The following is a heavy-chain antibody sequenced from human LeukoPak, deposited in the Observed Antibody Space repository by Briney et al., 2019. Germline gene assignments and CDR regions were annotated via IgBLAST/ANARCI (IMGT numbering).Heavy chain of an antibody. V-gene: IGHV3-23*01. Sequence: QSGGSLRLSCAASGFTFSSYAMSWVRQAPGKGLEWVSAISGSGGSTYYADSVKGRFTISRDNSKNTLYLQMNSLRAEDTAVYYCAKGSYYYDSSGYSPIYWGQGTLVTVSS. J-gene: IGHJ4*02. D-gene: IGHD3-22*01. CDR2: ISGSGGST. CDR1: GFTFSSYA. CDR3: AKGSYYYDSSGYSPIY.